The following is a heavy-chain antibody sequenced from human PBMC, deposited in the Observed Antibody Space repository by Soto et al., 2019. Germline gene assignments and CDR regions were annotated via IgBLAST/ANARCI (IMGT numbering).Heavy chain of an antibody. CDR2: IYWDDDK. CDR1: GFSLSTSGVG. D-gene: IGHD1-26*01. CDR3: AHSGGSYPYFDY. V-gene: IGHV2-5*02. J-gene: IGHJ4*02. Sequence: QITLKESGPTLVKPTQTLTLTCTFSGFSLSTSGVGVGWIRQPPGKALEWLALIYWDDDKRYSPSLKSRLTITKDTPKNQVVLTLTNMDPVDTATYYCAHSGGSYPYFDYWGQGTLVTVSS.